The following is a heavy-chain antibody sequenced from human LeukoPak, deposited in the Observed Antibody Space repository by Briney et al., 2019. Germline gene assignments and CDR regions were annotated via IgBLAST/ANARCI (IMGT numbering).Heavy chain of an antibody. V-gene: IGHV3-30*04. CDR2: ISYDGSNK. CDR1: GFTFSSCA. J-gene: IGHJ4*02. D-gene: IGHD5-18*01. Sequence: PGGSLRLSCAASGFTFSSCAMHWVRQAPGKGLEWVAVISYDGSNKYYADSVKGRFTISRDNSKNTLYLQMNSLRAEDTAVYYCARDNIQLGLPGGREAFDYWGQGTWSPSPQ. CDR3: ARDNIQLGLPGGREAFDY.